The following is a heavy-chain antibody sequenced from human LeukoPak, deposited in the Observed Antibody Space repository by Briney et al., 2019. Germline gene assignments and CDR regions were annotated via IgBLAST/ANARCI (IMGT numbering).Heavy chain of an antibody. CDR3: ARDKSGRQQLVYYYYYGMDV. CDR2: INPNSGGT. D-gene: IGHD6-13*01. Sequence: GASVKVSCKASGYTFTGYYMHWVRQAPGQGLEWMVWINPNSGGTNYAQKFQGRVTMTRDTSISTAYMELSRLRSDDTAVYYCARDKSGRQQLVYYYYYGMDVWGQGTTVTVSS. J-gene: IGHJ6*02. V-gene: IGHV1-2*02. CDR1: GYTFTGYY.